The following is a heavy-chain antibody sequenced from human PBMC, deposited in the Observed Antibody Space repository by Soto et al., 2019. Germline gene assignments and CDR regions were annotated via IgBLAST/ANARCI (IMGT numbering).Heavy chain of an antibody. CDR3: ATGYSYFDY. D-gene: IGHD2-15*01. CDR1: GGSISSGDYY. CDR2: IYYSGTT. Sequence: PSETLSLTCPVSGGSISSGDYYWSWIRQPPGKGLEWIGYIYYSGTTYYNPSLQSRVTISVDTSKNQFSLKLSSVTAADTAVYYCATGYSYFDYWGQGTLVTVSS. J-gene: IGHJ4*02. V-gene: IGHV4-30-4*01.